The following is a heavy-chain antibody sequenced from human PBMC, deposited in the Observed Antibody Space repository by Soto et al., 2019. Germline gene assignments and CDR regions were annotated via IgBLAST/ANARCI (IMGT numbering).Heavy chain of an antibody. J-gene: IGHJ6*02. D-gene: IGHD2-15*01. Sequence: PSETLCLTCSVSGGSISSKSYSWGWLRQPPGKGLEWIGTFYYSENTYYNPSLKSRVTISVDTSKNQFSLKLSSVTAADTAVYYCAKLAGYCSGNSCHGDYAMDVWGQGTTVTVSS. CDR3: AKLAGYCSGNSCHGDYAMDV. V-gene: IGHV4-39*01. CDR2: FYYSENT. CDR1: GGSISSKSYS.